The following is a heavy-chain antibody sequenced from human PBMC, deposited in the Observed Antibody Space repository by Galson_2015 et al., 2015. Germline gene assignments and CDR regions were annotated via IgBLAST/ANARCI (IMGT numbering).Heavy chain of an antibody. Sequence: SLRLSCAASGFTFSSYEMNWVRQAPGKGLEWVSYISSSGSTIYYADSVKGRFTISRDNAKNSLYLQMNSLRAEDTAVYYCARDPGDWLLDYWGQGTLVTVSS. D-gene: IGHD2-21*02. J-gene: IGHJ4*02. CDR3: ARDPGDWLLDY. V-gene: IGHV3-48*03. CDR1: GFTFSSYE. CDR2: ISSSGSTI.